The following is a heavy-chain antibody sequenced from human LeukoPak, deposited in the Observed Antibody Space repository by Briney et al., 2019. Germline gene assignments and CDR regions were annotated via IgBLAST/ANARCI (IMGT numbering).Heavy chain of an antibody. J-gene: IGHJ4*02. CDR1: GFTFSSYS. D-gene: IGHD3-16*01. Sequence: GGSLRLSCAAAGFTFSSYSMNWVSQAPGKGLEWVSYISSSSSTIYYADSVKGRFTISRDNAKNSLYLQMNSLRAEDTAVYYCASPHGGGSRVLLGYWGQGTLVTVSS. CDR3: ASPHGGGSRVLLGY. CDR2: ISSSSSTI. V-gene: IGHV3-48*04.